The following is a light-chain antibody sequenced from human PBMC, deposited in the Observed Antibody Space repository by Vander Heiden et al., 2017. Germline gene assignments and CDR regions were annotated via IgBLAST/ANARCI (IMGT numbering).Light chain of an antibody. CDR2: EVS. CDR1: SSDVGSYNL. J-gene: IGLJ3*02. Sequence: QSALTQPASVSGSPGQSSTISCTGTSSDVGSYNLVSWYQQHPGKAPKLMIYEVSKRPSGVSNRFSGSKSGNTASLTISGLQAEDEADYYCCSYAGSSTGVFGGGTKLTVL. CDR3: CSYAGSSTGV. V-gene: IGLV2-23*02.